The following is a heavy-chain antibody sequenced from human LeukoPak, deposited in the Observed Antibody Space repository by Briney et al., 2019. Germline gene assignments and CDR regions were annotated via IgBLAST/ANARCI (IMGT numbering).Heavy chain of an antibody. CDR3: ATDRPSDLVVGATPHGY. CDR1: GHTLTELS. V-gene: IGHV1-24*01. Sequence: ASVTVSCKVSGHTLTELSMHWVRQAPGNGLEGLGGFDHEDGDTIYAQKLQGRVTMTEDTSTDTAYMELSSLRSEDTAVYYCATDRPSDLVVGATPHGYWGQGTLVTVSS. CDR2: FDHEDGDT. D-gene: IGHD1-26*01. J-gene: IGHJ4*02.